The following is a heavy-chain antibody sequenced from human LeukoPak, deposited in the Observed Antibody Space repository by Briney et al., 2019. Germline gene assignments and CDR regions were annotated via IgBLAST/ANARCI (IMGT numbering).Heavy chain of an antibody. J-gene: IGHJ4*02. CDR1: GYTFTSYY. CDR2: ISPNSGGT. V-gene: IGHV1-2*02. D-gene: IGHD3-16*01. Sequence: ASVKVSCKASGYTFTSYYMHWVRQAPGQGLEWMGWISPNSGGTNYAQKFQGRVTMTRDTSISTAYMELSRLRSDDTAVYYCARDLRYDYVWGSYYYWGQGTLVTVSS. CDR3: ARDLRYDYVWGSYYY.